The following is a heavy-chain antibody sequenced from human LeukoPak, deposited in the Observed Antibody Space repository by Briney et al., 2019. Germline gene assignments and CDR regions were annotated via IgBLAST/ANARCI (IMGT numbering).Heavy chain of an antibody. V-gene: IGHV3-48*03. D-gene: IGHD4-17*01. J-gene: IGHJ4*02. CDR1: GFTFSSYE. CDR3: ARGPYGDYGQGFDY. Sequence: GGSLRLSCAASGFTFSSYEMNWVRQAPGKGLEWVSYISSSGSTIYYADSVKGRFTISRDNAKTSLYLKMTSLRAEDTAVYYCARGPYGDYGQGFDYWGQGTLVTVSS. CDR2: ISSSGSTI.